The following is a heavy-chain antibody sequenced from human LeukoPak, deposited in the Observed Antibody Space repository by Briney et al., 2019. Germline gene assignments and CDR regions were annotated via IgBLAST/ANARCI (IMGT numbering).Heavy chain of an antibody. CDR1: GGSFSGYY. CDR3: ARGPLTYYYGSGSPRVFDI. Sequence: RASETLSLTCAVYGGSFSGYYWSWIRQPPGKGLEWIGEINHSGSTNYNPSLKSRVTISVDTSKNQFSLKLSSVTAADTAVYYCARGPLTYYYGSGSPRVFDIWGQGTMVTVSS. CDR2: INHSGST. D-gene: IGHD3-10*01. V-gene: IGHV4-34*01. J-gene: IGHJ3*02.